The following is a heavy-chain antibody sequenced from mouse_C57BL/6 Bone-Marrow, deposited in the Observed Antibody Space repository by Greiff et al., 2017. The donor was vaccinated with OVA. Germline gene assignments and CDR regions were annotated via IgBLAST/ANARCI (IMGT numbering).Heavy chain of an antibody. CDR2: IDPENGDT. Sequence: EVQVVESGAELVRPGASVKLSCTASGFTIKDDYMHWVKQRPEQGLEWIGWIDPENGDTEYASKFQGKATITADTSSNTAYLQLSSLTSEDTAVYYCTTDPYGYPYWGQGTTLTVSA. J-gene: IGHJ2*01. CDR3: TTDPYGYPY. CDR1: GFTIKDDY. V-gene: IGHV14-4*01. D-gene: IGHD1-2*01.